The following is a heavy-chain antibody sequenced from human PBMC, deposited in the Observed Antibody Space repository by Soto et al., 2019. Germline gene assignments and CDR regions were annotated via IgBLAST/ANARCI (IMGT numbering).Heavy chain of an antibody. D-gene: IGHD7-27*01. V-gene: IGHV1-69*01. J-gene: IGHJ6*02. CDR1: GDTFKNCV. CDR2: IIPLFGTT. Sequence: QVQVVQSGVEVRRPGSSVKVSCKASGDTFKNCVISWVRQAPGQGLEWMGGIIPLFGTTDFAQGFQGRLTITTDESTTTAYMELLRPRSEDTATYYCAAELGFGKFSVVWGQGTTVIVSS. CDR3: AAELGFGKFSVV.